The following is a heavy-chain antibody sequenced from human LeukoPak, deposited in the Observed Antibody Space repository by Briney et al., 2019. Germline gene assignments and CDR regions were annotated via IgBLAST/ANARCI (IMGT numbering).Heavy chain of an antibody. Sequence: SETLSLTCDVSGGPFSGYYWSWIRQPPGKGLEWIGEISHSGTTNYNPSLKSRVSMSVGASSTQFSLIMTSVTAADTAVYYCATSGWNGGGGFDPWGQGTLVIVSS. V-gene: IGHV4-34*01. D-gene: IGHD3-16*01. CDR2: ISHSGTT. CDR3: ATSGWNGGGGFDP. J-gene: IGHJ5*02. CDR1: GGPFSGYY.